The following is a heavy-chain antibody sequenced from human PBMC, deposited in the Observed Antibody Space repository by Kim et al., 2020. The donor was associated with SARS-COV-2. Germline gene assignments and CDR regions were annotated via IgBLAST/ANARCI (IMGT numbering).Heavy chain of an antibody. Sequence: SVKVSCKASGGTFSSYAISWVRQAPGQGLEWMGRIIPILGIANYAQKFQGRVTITADKSTSTAYMELSSLRSEDTAVYYCASGVVPAAMAYYYYYGMDVWGQGTTVTVSS. CDR1: GGTFSSYA. D-gene: IGHD2-2*01. J-gene: IGHJ6*02. CDR3: ASGVVPAAMAYYYYYGMDV. V-gene: IGHV1-69*04. CDR2: IIPILGIA.